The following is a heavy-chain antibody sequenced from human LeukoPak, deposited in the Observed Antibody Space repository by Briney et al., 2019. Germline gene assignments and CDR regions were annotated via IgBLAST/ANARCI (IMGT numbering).Heavy chain of an antibody. Sequence: PGGSLRLSCAASGFTFSSYAMSWVRQAPGKGLEWASAISGSGGSTYYADSVKGRFTISRHNSKDTLYLQMNSLRAEDTAVYYCAKVGDCSGGSCYPNYYYYYMDVWGKGTTVTVSS. CDR2: ISGSGGST. J-gene: IGHJ6*03. CDR3: AKVGDCSGGSCYPNYYYYYMDV. D-gene: IGHD2-15*01. V-gene: IGHV3-23*01. CDR1: GFTFSSYA.